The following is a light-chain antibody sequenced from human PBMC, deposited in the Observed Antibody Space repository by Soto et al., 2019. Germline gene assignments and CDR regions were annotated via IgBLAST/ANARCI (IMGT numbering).Light chain of an antibody. CDR1: QSVSSN. CDR3: QQYNNWPPLT. V-gene: IGKV3-15*01. Sequence: EIVMTQSPATLSVSPGERATLSCRASQSVSSNLAWYQKKPGPAPRLLINGASTRATGIPARFSGSGYGTEFTLTISSLQSEDFAVYYCQQYNNWPPLTFGQGTRWIAN. J-gene: IGKJ1*01. CDR2: GAS.